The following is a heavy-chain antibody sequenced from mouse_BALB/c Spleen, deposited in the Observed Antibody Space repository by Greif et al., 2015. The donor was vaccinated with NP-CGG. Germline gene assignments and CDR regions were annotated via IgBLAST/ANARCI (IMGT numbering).Heavy chain of an antibody. Sequence: GSELVRPGASVKLSCKASGYTFTSYWMHWVKQRPGQGLEWIGNIYSGSGSTNYDEKFKSKATLTVDTSSSTAYMQLSSLTSEDSAVYYCTRLGNYGYWGQGTTLTVSS. CDR1: GYTFTSYW. D-gene: IGHD2-1*01. J-gene: IGHJ2*01. CDR2: IYSGSGST. V-gene: IGHV1S22*01. CDR3: TRLGNYGY.